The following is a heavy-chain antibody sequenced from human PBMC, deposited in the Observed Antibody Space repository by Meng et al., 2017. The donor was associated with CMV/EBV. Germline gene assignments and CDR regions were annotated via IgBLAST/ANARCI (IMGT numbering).Heavy chain of an antibody. CDR1: GYTFTGYY. V-gene: IGHV1-2*02. J-gene: IGHJ4*02. CDR3: ARVTSVAYYFDY. Sequence: SCKPSGYTFTGYYMHWVRQAPGQGLEWMGWINPNSGGTNYAQKFQGRVTMTRDTSISTAYMELSRLRSDDTAVYYCARVTSVAYYFDYWGQGTLVTVSS. CDR2: INPNSGGT. D-gene: IGHD3-16*01.